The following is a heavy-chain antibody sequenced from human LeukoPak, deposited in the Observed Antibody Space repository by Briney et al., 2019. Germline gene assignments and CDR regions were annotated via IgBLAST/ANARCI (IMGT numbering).Heavy chain of an antibody. CDR1: TFTFSSDS. Sequence: GGSLRLSCAASTFTFSSDSMNWVRQAPGRGLEWVSSISSSSDYIYYADSVKGRFTISRDNAKNSLYLQMNSLRVEDSAVYYCARDSGSSWREGLNCWGQGTLVTVSS. CDR2: ISSSSDYI. D-gene: IGHD6-13*01. CDR3: ARDSGSSWREGLNC. V-gene: IGHV3-21*01. J-gene: IGHJ4*02.